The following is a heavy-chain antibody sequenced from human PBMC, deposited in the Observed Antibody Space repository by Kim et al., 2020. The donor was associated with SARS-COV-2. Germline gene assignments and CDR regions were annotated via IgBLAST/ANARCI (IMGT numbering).Heavy chain of an antibody. D-gene: IGHD2-2*03. CDR3: ARSGDCSSTSCYWGMEY. CDR1: GFTFSSYS. J-gene: IGHJ4*02. V-gene: IGHV3-21*01. Sequence: GGSLRLSCAASGFTFSSYSMNWVRQAPGKGLEWVSSISSSSSYIYYADSVKGRFTISRDNAKNSLYLQMNSLRAEDTAVYYCARSGDCSSTSCYWGMEYWGQGTLVTVSS. CDR2: ISSSSSYI.